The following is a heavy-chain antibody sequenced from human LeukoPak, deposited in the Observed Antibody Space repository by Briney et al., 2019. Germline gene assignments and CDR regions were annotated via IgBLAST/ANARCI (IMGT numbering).Heavy chain of an antibody. V-gene: IGHV3-23*01. CDR2: FSGRGGRT. Sequence: PGGSLRLSCAASGFTFSSYAMSWVRQAPGKGREWVGAFSGRGGRTNYADSVKGRFTISRDHPKHTLYLQMTSLRAEDTAVYYCAKSRAEGSGSYGGLAFDIWGQGTMVTVSS. J-gene: IGHJ3*02. CDR1: GFTFSSYA. CDR3: AKSRAEGSGSYGGLAFDI. D-gene: IGHD3-10*01.